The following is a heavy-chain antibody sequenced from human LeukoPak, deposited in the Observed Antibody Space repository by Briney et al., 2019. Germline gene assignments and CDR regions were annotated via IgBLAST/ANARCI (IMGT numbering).Heavy chain of an antibody. Sequence: SETLSLTCAVYGGSFSGYYWSWIRQPPGKGLEWIGEINHSGSTNYNPSLKSRVTISEDTSKNQFSLKLSSVTAADTAVYYCARLTVGAMRSYYYYYYMDVWGKGTTVTVSS. D-gene: IGHD1-26*01. V-gene: IGHV4-34*01. CDR3: ARLTVGAMRSYYYYYYMDV. CDR2: INHSGST. CDR1: GGSFSGYY. J-gene: IGHJ6*03.